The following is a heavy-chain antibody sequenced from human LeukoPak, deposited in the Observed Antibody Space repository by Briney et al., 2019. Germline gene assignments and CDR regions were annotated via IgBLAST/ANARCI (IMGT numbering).Heavy chain of an antibody. CDR3: ASRLLPYYYGMDV. V-gene: IGHV3-48*03. Sequence: GALRLSCAASGFTFNSYEMNWVRQAPGKGLEWVSYISSSGSTMYYADSVKGRLTISRDNAKNSLYLQLNSLRAEDTAVYYCASRLLPYYYGMDVWGQGTTVTVSS. CDR2: ISSSGSTM. CDR1: GFTFNSYE. D-gene: IGHD2-21*01. J-gene: IGHJ6*02.